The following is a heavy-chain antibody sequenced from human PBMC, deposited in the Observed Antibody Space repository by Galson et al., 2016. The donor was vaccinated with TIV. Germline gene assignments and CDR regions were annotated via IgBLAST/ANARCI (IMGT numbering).Heavy chain of an antibody. D-gene: IGHD4-17*01. CDR1: AFTFSSFW. J-gene: IGHJ2*01. CDR3: ARAPYGENWYFDL. V-gene: IGHV3-7*03. Sequence: SLRLSCAASAFTFSSFWMSWVRQAPGKGLEWVANIKQDGSEKYYVDSVKGRFTIYRDNARNSVYLQMNSLRAEDTAVYYCARAPYGENWYFDLWGRGTLVTVSS. CDR2: IKQDGSEK.